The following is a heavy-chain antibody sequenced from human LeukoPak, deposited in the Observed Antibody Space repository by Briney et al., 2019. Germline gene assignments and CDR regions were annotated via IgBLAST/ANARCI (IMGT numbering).Heavy chain of an antibody. V-gene: IGHV3-23*01. CDR3: ASGVGAADAFDI. J-gene: IGHJ3*02. Sequence: PGGSLRLSCAASGFNFRTYALSWVRQAPGKGLEWVSTISNIGGATYYADSVKGRFTISRDNSKNTLYLQMNSLRAEDTAVYYCASGVGAADAFDIWGQGTMVTVSS. CDR1: GFNFRTYA. D-gene: IGHD1-26*01. CDR2: ISNIGGAT.